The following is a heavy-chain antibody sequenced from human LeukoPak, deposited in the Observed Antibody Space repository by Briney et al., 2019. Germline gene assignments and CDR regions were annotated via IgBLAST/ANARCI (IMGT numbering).Heavy chain of an antibody. Sequence: ASVKVSCKASGYTFTGYYIQWVRQAPGQGLEWMGWVDPNSGGTNYAQKFQGRVTMTRDTSVSTAYVELSRLRSDDTAIYYCARVAVAGTFEYYFDYWGQGSLVIVSS. J-gene: IGHJ4*02. V-gene: IGHV1-2*02. D-gene: IGHD6-19*01. CDR2: VDPNSGGT. CDR1: GYTFTGYY. CDR3: ARVAVAGTFEYYFDY.